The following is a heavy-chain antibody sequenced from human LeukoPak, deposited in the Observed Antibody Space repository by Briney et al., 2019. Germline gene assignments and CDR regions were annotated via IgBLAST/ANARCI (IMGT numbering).Heavy chain of an antibody. D-gene: IGHD3-10*01. CDR1: GYTFTNYD. CDR2: LNPNSGNV. Sequence: AAVKVSCKASGYTFTNYDINWVRPATGQGLDWLGWLNPNSGNVGYAQKFQGRLTITRNISISTVNMELSRLRSDDTALYYCARALGSGSSSYWGQGTLVTVSS. J-gene: IGHJ4*02. V-gene: IGHV1-8*03. CDR3: ARALGSGSSSY.